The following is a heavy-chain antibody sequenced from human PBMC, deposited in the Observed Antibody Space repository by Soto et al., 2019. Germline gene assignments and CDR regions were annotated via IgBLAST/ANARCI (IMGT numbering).Heavy chain of an antibody. CDR2: IIPIFGTA. D-gene: IGHD5-12*01. Sequence: QVQLVQSGAEVKKPGSSVKVSCKASGGTFSSYAISWVRQAPGQGLEWMGGIIPIFGTANYAQKFQGRVTINAXXSTSPAYMELSSLRSEDTAVYYCARAVGDGYNSYYWGQGTLVTVSS. J-gene: IGHJ4*02. CDR3: ARAVGDGYNSYY. V-gene: IGHV1-69*12. CDR1: GGTFSSYA.